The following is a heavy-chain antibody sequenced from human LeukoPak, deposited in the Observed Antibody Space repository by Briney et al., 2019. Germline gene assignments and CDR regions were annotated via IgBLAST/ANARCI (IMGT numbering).Heavy chain of an antibody. CDR2: IYYSGST. CDR3: ASAYYYGSGSYGIDY. J-gene: IGHJ4*02. V-gene: IGHV4-59*01. CDR1: GGSISSYY. Sequence: SETLSPTCAVSGGSISSYYWSWIRQPPGKGLEWIGYIYYSGSTNYNPSLKSRVTISVDTSKNQFSLKLSSVTAADTAVYYCASAYYYGSGSYGIDYWGQGTLVTVSS. D-gene: IGHD3-10*01.